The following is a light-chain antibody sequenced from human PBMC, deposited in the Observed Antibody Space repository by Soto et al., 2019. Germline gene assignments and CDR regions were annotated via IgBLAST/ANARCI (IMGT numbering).Light chain of an antibody. CDR3: QSYDSTLRARYV. V-gene: IGLV1-40*01. CDR2: GNI. Sequence: QSVLTQPPSVSGAPGQRVTISCTGSSSNIGAGYDVHWYQQRPGTAPKLLIFGNINRPSGVPDRFSGSKSGTSASLAITGLQAEDEGDDYGQSYDSTLRARYVFGTGTKLTVL. J-gene: IGLJ1*01. CDR1: SSNIGAGYD.